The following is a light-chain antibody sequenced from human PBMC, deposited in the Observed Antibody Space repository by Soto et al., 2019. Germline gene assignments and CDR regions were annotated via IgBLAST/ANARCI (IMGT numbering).Light chain of an antibody. CDR3: SSYVGSNTVV. V-gene: IGLV2-8*01. J-gene: IGLJ2*01. CDR1: SSDVGTYIY. Sequence: QSALTQPPSASGSPGQSVTISCTGTSSDVGTYIYVSWYQQHPGKAPKLMIYEVNRRPSGVPDRFSGSKSGNTASLTVSGLQPADEANYYCSSYVGSNTVVFGGGTKLTVL. CDR2: EVN.